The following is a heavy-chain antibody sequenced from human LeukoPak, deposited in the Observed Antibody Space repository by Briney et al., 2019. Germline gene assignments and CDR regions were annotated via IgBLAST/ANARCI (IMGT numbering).Heavy chain of an antibody. Sequence: ASVKVSCKASGYTFTSYAMHWVRQAPGQRLEWMGWINAGNGNTKYSQRFQGRVTITRDTSASTAYMELSSLRSEDTAVYYCARGALKPDSTSGQWLVRGWFDPWGQGTLVTVSS. CDR2: INAGNGNT. CDR3: ARGALKPDSTSGQWLVRGWFDP. J-gene: IGHJ5*02. CDR1: GYTFTSYA. V-gene: IGHV1-3*01. D-gene: IGHD6-19*01.